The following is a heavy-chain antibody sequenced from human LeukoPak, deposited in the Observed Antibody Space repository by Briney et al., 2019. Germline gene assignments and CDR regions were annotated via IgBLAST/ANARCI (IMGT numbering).Heavy chain of an antibody. CDR2: ISSSSSYI. CDR1: GFTFSGYS. CDR3: ARDASGVVPAALDV. V-gene: IGHV3-21*01. Sequence: GGSLRLSCAASGFTFSGYSMNWVRQAPGKGLEWVSSISSSSSYIYYADSVKGRFTISRDNAKNSLYLQMNSLRAEDTAVYYCARDASGVVPAALDVWGKGTTVTVSS. D-gene: IGHD2-2*01. J-gene: IGHJ6*04.